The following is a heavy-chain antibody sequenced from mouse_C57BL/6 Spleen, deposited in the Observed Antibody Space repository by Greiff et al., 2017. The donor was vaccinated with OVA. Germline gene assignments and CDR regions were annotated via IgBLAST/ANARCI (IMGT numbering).Heavy chain of an antibody. J-gene: IGHJ2*01. CDR3: TPTAQTHFDY. V-gene: IGHV14-4*01. CDR2: IDPDNGDT. CDR1: GFNIKDDY. D-gene: IGHD3-2*02. Sequence: VQLQQSGAELVRPGASVKLSCTASGFNIKDDYMHWVKQRPEQGLEWIGGIDPDNGDTEYASKFQGKATITADTSSNTAYLQLSSLTSEDSAVYYCTPTAQTHFDYWGQGTTLTVSS.